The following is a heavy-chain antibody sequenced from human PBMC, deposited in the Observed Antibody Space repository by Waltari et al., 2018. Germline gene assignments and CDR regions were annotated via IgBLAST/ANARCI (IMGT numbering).Heavy chain of an antibody. V-gene: IGHV3-33*01. J-gene: IGHJ4*02. Sequence: QVQLVESGGGVVQPGRSLRLSCAASGFTFSSYGMHWVRQAPGKGLEWVAVIWYDGSNKYYADSVKGRFTISRDNSKNTLYLQMNSLGAEDTAVYYCARDGASSGVFDYWGQGTLVTVSS. CDR1: GFTFSSYG. CDR3: ARDGASSGVFDY. D-gene: IGHD2-15*01. CDR2: IWYDGSNK.